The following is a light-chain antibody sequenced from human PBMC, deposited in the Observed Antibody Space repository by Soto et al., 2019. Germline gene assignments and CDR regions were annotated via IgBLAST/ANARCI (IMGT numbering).Light chain of an antibody. CDR2: NNN. J-gene: IGLJ1*01. CDR1: TSNIGSNT. CDR3: AAWDDSLNGYG. V-gene: IGLV1-44*01. Sequence: QSVLTQPPSASGTPGQGVPISCSGITSNIGSNTVNWYQQLPGTAPKLLIYNNNQRPSGVPDRFSGSKSGTSASLAIGGLQSEDEADYYCAAWDDSLNGYGFGTGTKVTVL.